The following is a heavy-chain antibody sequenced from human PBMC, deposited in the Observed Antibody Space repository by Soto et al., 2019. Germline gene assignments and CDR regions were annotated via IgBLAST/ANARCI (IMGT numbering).Heavy chain of an antibody. V-gene: IGHV4-59*01. D-gene: IGHD6-13*01. CDR3: ASDFGIAAAGSHPHYCYYGMYX. CDR1: GGSISSCY. CDR2: IYYSGST. J-gene: IGHJ6*02. Sequence: SETLSLTCTVSGGSISSCYWSWIRQPPGKGLEWIWYIYYSGSTNYNPSLKSRVTISVDTSKNQFSLKLSSVTAADTAVYYCASDFGIAAAGSHPHYCYYGMYXWGQGTTFTVS.